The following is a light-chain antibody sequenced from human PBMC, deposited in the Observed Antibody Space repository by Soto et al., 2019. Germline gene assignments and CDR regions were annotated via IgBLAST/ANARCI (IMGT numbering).Light chain of an antibody. Sequence: AIQMTQSPSSLSASVGDRVIITCRASQGIRSELAWYQQKPGKAPDLLIYAASTLQPGVSYRFSGSGSGTDFTLTISNLQPEDFATYYCLHDYNYPRTFGQGTTVEIK. CDR1: QGIRSE. CDR3: LHDYNYPRT. V-gene: IGKV1-6*01. CDR2: AAS. J-gene: IGKJ1*01.